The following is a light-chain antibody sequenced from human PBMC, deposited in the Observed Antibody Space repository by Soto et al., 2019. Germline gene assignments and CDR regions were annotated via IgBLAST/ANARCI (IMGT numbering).Light chain of an antibody. CDR3: QQYNSYPWT. V-gene: IGKV1-5*01. Sequence: DIQMTQSPSTLSASVGDRVTITCRASQSISSWLAWYQQKPGKAPKLLIYDASSLESGVPSRFSGSGSGTELTLTISSLQPDDFATYYCQQYNSYPWTFGQGTKVDI. CDR2: DAS. J-gene: IGKJ1*01. CDR1: QSISSW.